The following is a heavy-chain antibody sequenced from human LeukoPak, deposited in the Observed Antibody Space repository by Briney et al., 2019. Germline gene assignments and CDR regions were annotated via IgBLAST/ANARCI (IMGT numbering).Heavy chain of an antibody. V-gene: IGHV3-33*01. CDR2: IWYDGSNK. D-gene: IGHD3-22*01. J-gene: IGHJ4*02. Sequence: GGSLRLSCAASGFIFSSYGMHWVRQAPGRGLEWVAVIWYDGSNKQYADSAKGRFTISRDNSKNTLYLEMNSLRAEDTAVYYCARSYDRSGYYFRMVEYWGQGTLVTVSS. CDR1: GFIFSSYG. CDR3: ARSYDRSGYYFRMVEY.